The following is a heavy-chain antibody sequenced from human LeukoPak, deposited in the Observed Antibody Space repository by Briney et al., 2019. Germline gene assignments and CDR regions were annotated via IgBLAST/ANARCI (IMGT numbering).Heavy chain of an antibody. CDR2: IYYSGST. CDR3: ARHPYSSSSEWFDP. D-gene: IGHD6-6*01. Sequence: SETLSLTGTVSGGSISSSSYYWGWIRQPPGKGLEWIGSIYYSGSTYYNPSLKSRVTISVDTSKNQFSLKLSSVTAADTAVYYCARHPYSSSSEWFDPWGQGTLVTVSS. CDR1: GGSISSSSYY. J-gene: IGHJ5*02. V-gene: IGHV4-39*01.